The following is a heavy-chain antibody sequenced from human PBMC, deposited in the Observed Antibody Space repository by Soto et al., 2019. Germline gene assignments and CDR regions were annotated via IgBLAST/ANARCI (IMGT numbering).Heavy chain of an antibody. J-gene: IGHJ4*02. D-gene: IGHD3-9*01. CDR3: ARRSDILTGYYSGPNDY. CDR2: IYYSGST. Sequence: SETLSLTCTVSGGSISSSSYYWGWIRQPPGKGLEWIGSIYYSGSTYYNPSLKSRVTISVDTSKNQFSLKLSSVTAADTAVYYCARRSDILTGYYSGPNDYWGQGTLVTVSS. CDR1: GGSISSSSYY. V-gene: IGHV4-39*01.